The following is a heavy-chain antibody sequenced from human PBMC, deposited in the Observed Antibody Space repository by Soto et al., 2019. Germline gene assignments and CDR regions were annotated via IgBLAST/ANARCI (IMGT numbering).Heavy chain of an antibody. V-gene: IGHV3-74*01. Sequence: GGSLRLSCATSGFTFSRYWIHWVRQAPGEGLVWVSRISGDGVHTDYAESVKGRFTVSRDIAKSTGYLQMNNLRAEDTAIYYCVRLGFVGEGDFWGQGILVTVSS. CDR2: ISGDGVHT. CDR1: GFTFSRYW. CDR3: VRLGFVGEGDF. D-gene: IGHD3-16*01. J-gene: IGHJ4*02.